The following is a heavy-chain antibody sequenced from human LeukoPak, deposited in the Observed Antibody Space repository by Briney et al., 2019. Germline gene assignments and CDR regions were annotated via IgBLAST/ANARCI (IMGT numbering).Heavy chain of an antibody. CDR3: ARDYYYGSGSYIV. J-gene: IGHJ4*02. D-gene: IGHD3-10*01. CDR1: GGSFSGYY. V-gene: IGHV4-34*01. Sequence: SETLSLTCAVYGGSFSGYYWSWIRQPPGKGLEWIGEINHSGSTNYNPSLKSRVTISVDTSKNQFSLKLSSVTAADTAVYYCARDYYYGSGSYIVWGQGTLSPSPQ. CDR2: INHSGST.